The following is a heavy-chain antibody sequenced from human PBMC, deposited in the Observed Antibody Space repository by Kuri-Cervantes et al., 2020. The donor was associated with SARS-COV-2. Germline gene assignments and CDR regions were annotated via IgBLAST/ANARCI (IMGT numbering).Heavy chain of an antibody. V-gene: IGHV1-69*06. D-gene: IGHD1-26*01. Sequence: SVKVSCKASGGTFSSYAISWVRQAPGQGLEWMGGIIPIFGTANYAQKFQGRVTIAADKSTSTAYMELSSLRSEDTAVYYCARWEEADYYGMDVGGQGTTVTVSS. J-gene: IGHJ6*02. CDR1: GGTFSSYA. CDR2: IIPIFGTA. CDR3: ARWEEADYYGMDV.